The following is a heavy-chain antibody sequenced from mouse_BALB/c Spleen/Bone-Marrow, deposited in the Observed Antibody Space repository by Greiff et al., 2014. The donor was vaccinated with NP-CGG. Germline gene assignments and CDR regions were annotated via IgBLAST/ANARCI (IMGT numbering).Heavy chain of an antibody. D-gene: IGHD4-1*01. J-gene: IGHJ4*01. CDR2: FTKGGGSS. CDR3: ARQLAYAMDY. CDR1: GFTFSDYY. V-gene: IGHV5-12*02. Sequence: EVQVVESGGGLVQPGGSLKLSCATSGFTFSDYYMYWVRQTPEKRLEWVAYFTKGGGSSYYPDIVKGRFTISRDNAKNTLYLQMSRLKSEDTAMYYCARQLAYAMDYWGQGTSVTVSS.